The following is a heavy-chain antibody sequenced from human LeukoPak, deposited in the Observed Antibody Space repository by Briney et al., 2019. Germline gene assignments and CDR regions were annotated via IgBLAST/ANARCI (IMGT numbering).Heavy chain of an antibody. V-gene: IGHV3-23*01. CDR3: AKESVNTVTDY. CDR2: ISGSGGST. J-gene: IGHJ4*02. Sequence: GGSLRLSCAASGFTFSSYAMGWVRQAPGKGLEWVSVISGSGGSTYYADSVKGRFTISRGNSKNTLYLQMNSLRAEDTAVFYCAKESVNTVTDYWGQGTLVTVSS. D-gene: IGHD4-17*01. CDR1: GFTFSSYA.